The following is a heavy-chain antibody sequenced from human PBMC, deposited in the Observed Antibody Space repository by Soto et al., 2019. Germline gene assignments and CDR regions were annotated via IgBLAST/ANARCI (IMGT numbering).Heavy chain of an antibody. Sequence: QVQLVQSGAEVKEPGASVKVSCKASGYTFTSYDFNWVRQATGQGPEWMGWKSSSSGHTGYAQKFQGRVTMTRNTSISTAYMELSSLRSEDTAVYYCARGPPKWGFDYWGQGVLVTVSS. D-gene: IGHD7-27*01. CDR2: KSSSSGHT. V-gene: IGHV1-8*01. J-gene: IGHJ4*02. CDR1: GYTFTSYD. CDR3: ARGPPKWGFDY.